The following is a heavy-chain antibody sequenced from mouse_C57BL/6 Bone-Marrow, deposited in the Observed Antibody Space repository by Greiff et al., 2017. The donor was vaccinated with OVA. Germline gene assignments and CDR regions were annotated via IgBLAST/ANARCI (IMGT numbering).Heavy chain of an antibody. Sequence: QVQLQQPGAELVKPGASVKLSCKASGYTFTSYWMHWVKQRPGRGLEWIGWIDPNSGGTKYNEKFKSKATLTVDKPSSTAYMQLSSLTSEDSAVNYCARVDRDYGSSPFDYWGQGTTLTVSS. CDR2: IDPNSGGT. CDR1: GYTFTSYW. CDR3: ARVDRDYGSSPFDY. V-gene: IGHV1-72*01. J-gene: IGHJ2*01. D-gene: IGHD1-1*01.